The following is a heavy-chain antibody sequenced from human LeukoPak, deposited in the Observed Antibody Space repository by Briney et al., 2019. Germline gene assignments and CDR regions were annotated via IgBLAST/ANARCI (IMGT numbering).Heavy chain of an antibody. D-gene: IGHD1-7*01. CDR2: IYHSGST. J-gene: IGHJ3*02. CDR1: GYSISSGYY. CDR3: ARLITGTTTAFDI. Sequence: SETLSLTCTVSGYSISSGYYWGWIRQPPGKGLEWIGSIYHSGSTYYNPSLKSRVTISVDTSKNQFSLKLSSVTAADTAVYYCARLITGTTTAFDIRGQGTMVTVSS. V-gene: IGHV4-38-2*02.